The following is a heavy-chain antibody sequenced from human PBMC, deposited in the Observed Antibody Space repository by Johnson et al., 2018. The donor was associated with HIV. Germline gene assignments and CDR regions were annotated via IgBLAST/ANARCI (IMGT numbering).Heavy chain of an antibody. D-gene: IGHD1-26*01. V-gene: IGHV3-30*19. CDR3: ARRPPFIDGMAFDI. Sequence: QVQLVESGGGVVQPGRSPRRSCAASGFTPSDDDIHWVSQVPGKGLEWVALSSYAGTDKYYADSVKRSFTISRDNSKNTLYLQMNSLRAEDTAVYFCARRPPFIDGMAFDIWGQGTMVIVSS. CDR2: SSYAGTDK. CDR1: GFTPSDDD. J-gene: IGHJ3*02.